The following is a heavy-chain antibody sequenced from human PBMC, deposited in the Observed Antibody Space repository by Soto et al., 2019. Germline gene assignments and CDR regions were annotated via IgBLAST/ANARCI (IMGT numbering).Heavy chain of an antibody. D-gene: IGHD4-17*01. CDR2: INSDGGST. V-gene: IGHV3-74*01. CDR1: GLTFSSYW. J-gene: IGHJ4*02. CDR3: ALSHTVTTDY. Sequence: EVQLVESGGGLVKPGGPLRLSCAASGLTFSSYWMHWVRQAPGKGLVWVSRINSDGGSTSYADSVKGRFTISRDNAKNTLYLQMNSLRAEDTAVYYCALSHTVTTDYWGQGTLVTVSS.